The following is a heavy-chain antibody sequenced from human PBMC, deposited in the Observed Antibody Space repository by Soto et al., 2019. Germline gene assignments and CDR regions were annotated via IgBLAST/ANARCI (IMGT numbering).Heavy chain of an antibody. Sequence: PSANGRSKERRDGFESCSLKSPCQSPKQGIEWMGWINTNTGDPTYAQGFTGRFVFSLDTSVSTAYLQICSLKAEDTAVYYCARNSYGERDYYYHGMDVSAQRPTLTVSS. CDR3: ARNSYGERDYYYHGMDV. V-gene: IGHV7-4-1*01. J-gene: IGHJ6*01. CDR1: RDGFESCS. CDR2: INTNTGDP. D-gene: IGHD4-17*01.